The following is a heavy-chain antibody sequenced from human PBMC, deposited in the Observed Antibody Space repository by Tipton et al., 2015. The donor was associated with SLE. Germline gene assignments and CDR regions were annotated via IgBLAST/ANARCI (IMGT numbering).Heavy chain of an antibody. D-gene: IGHD6-13*01. Sequence: TLSLTCTVSGGSISSHYWGWIRQPPGKGLEWIGYIYYSGSTNYNPSLKSRVTISVDTSKNQFSLKLSSVTAADTAVYYCAREKAAAANAFDIWGQGTMVTVSS. V-gene: IGHV4-59*11. CDR1: GGSISSHY. CDR2: IYYSGST. CDR3: AREKAAAANAFDI. J-gene: IGHJ3*02.